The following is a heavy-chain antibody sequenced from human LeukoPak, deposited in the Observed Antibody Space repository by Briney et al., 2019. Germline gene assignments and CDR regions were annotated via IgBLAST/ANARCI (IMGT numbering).Heavy chain of an antibody. D-gene: IGHD3-9*01. CDR1: GFTFSSYA. CDR3: ARELTPRDYDILTDYYPPLGY. Sequence: GGSLRLSCAASGFTFSSYAMHWVRQAPGKGLEYVSAISSNGGSTYYANSVKGRFTISRDNSKNTLYLQMGSLRAEDMAVYYCARELTPRDYDILTDYYPPLGYWGQGTLVTVSS. CDR2: ISSNGGST. V-gene: IGHV3-64*01. J-gene: IGHJ4*02.